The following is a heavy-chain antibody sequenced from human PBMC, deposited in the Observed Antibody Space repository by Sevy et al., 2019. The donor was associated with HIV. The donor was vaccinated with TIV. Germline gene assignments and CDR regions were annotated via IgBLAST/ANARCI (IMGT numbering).Heavy chain of an antibody. V-gene: IGHV1-18*01. D-gene: IGHD4-17*01. CDR2: ISAYNGNT. CDR3: ARADGYGDYEYFQH. CDR1: GYTFTSYG. Sequence: ASVKVSCKASGYTFTSYGISWVRRAPGQGLEWMGWISAYNGNTNYAQKLQGRVTMTTDTSTSTAYMELRSLRSDDTAVYYCARADGYGDYEYFQHWGQGTLVTVSS. J-gene: IGHJ1*01.